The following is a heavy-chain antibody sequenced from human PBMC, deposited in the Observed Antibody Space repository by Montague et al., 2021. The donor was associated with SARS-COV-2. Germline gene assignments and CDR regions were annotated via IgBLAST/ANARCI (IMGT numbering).Heavy chain of an antibody. CDR3: ARHHSVGGVRP. D-gene: IGHD2-8*02. V-gene: IGHV4-59*08. CDR2: IYYSRST. CDR1: GGSISSYY. J-gene: IGHJ5*02. Sequence: SETLSLTCTVSGGSISSYYWSWIRQPPGKGLEWIGYIYYSRSTNFNPSLKSRVTISVDTSTNQFALTLSSVTAADTAVYYCARHHSVGGVRPWGQGALVTVSS.